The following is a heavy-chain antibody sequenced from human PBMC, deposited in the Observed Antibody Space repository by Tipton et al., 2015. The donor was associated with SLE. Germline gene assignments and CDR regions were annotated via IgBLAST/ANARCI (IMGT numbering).Heavy chain of an antibody. D-gene: IGHD3-9*01. J-gene: IGHJ3*02. CDR1: GGSINNYY. V-gene: IGHV4-59*01. CDR3: ARDSPGDFDWFDAFDI. CDR2: FYYSGST. Sequence: TLSLTCTVSGGSINNYYWSWIRQPPGKGLEWFGYFYYSGSTNYNPSLKSRVTISVDTSKNQFSLKLSSVTAADTAVYYCARDSPGDFDWFDAFDIWGQGTMVTVSS.